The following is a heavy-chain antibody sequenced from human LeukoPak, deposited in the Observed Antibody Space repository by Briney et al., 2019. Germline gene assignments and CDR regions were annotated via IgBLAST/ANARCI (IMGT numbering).Heavy chain of an antibody. V-gene: IGHV1-2*06. Sequence: ASVTVSCTASGYTFIDYYFNWVRQAPGQGPEWMGRINVKSGATDYAQKFQGRVTVTRDTSISTAYMELSSLRSDDTAVYYCARVGRESSTGWLDYWGQGTLVTVSS. CDR1: GYTFIDYY. J-gene: IGHJ4*02. D-gene: IGHD6-19*01. CDR2: INVKSGAT. CDR3: ARVGRESSTGWLDY.